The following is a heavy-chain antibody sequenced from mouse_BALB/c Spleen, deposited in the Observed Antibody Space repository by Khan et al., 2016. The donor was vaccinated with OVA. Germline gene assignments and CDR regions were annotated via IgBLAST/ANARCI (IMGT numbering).Heavy chain of an antibody. Sequence: QVRLQQSGAELVRPGASVKLSCKASGYTFTSYWINWVKQRPGQGLEWIGNIYPSDSYTNYNQKFKDKATLTVDKSSSTAYMQLSSPTSEDSAVYYCTRSEGNYYFDYWGQDTTLTVAS. V-gene: IGHV1-69*02. CDR2: IYPSDSYT. CDR3: TRSEGNYYFDY. D-gene: IGHD2-1*01. CDR1: GYTFTSYW. J-gene: IGHJ2*01.